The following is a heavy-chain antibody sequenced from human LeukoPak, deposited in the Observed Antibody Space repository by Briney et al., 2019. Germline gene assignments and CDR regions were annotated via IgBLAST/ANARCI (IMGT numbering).Heavy chain of an antibody. D-gene: IGHD6-13*01. CDR3: ARFIAAADYFDY. CDR2: IYYSGST. CDR1: GGCISSCGYY. Sequence: SETLSLTCTVSGGCISSCGYYWSWVRQHPGKGLEWIGYIYYSGSTNYSPSLKSRVTISVDTSKNQFSLKLSSVTAADTAVYYCARFIAAADYFDYWGHGTLVTVSS. J-gene: IGHJ4*01. V-gene: IGHV4-61*08.